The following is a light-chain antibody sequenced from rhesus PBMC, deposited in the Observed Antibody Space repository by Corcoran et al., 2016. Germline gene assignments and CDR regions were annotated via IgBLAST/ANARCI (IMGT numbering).Light chain of an antibody. Sequence: DIQMTQSPSALSASVGDRVTISCRASQNIYRNLAWYQQKPGKAPKVLIYAASTLQSGTPSRFSGSVSGTDFTLTSSSLQPEDSAVYYCQQYYDYPLTFGGGTKVELK. CDR2: AAS. V-gene: IGKV1S8*01. CDR3: QQYYDYPLT. CDR1: QNIYRN. J-gene: IGKJ4*01.